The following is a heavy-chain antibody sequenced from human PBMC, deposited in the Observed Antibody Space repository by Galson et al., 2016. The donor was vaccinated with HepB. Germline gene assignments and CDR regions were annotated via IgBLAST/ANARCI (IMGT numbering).Heavy chain of an antibody. J-gene: IGHJ5*02. CDR2: IYWDDDK. CDR1: GFSLTTDGVG. V-gene: IGHV2-5*02. Sequence: PALVKPTQTLTLTCTFSGFSLTTDGVGVGWIRQPPGEALEWLALIYWDDDKRYSLSLKRRLTITKDTSKNQVVLTMTNMDPVDTATYYCAHSTYGSGSYLGVDWFDPWGQGTLVTVSS. D-gene: IGHD3-10*01. CDR3: AHSTYGSGSYLGVDWFDP.